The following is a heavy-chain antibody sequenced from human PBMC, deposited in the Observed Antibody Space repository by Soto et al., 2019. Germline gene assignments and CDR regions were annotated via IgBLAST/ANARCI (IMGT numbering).Heavy chain of an antibody. D-gene: IGHD1-26*01. V-gene: IGHV3-72*01. Sequence: EVQLVESRGGLVQPGGSLRLSCAASGFTFSDHYVDWVRQAPGKGLEWVARIRNKANSYSTEYAASAKGRFTISRDDSKNLGYLQMSSLKTEDTAVYYCARNRLGSYDLKYFDYWGQGTLVTVSS. J-gene: IGHJ4*02. CDR1: GFTFSDHY. CDR2: IRNKANSYST. CDR3: ARNRLGSYDLKYFDY.